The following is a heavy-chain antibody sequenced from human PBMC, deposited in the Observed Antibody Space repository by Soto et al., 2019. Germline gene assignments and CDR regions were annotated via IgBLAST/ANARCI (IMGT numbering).Heavy chain of an antibody. D-gene: IGHD3-10*01. V-gene: IGHV1-69*02. Sequence: ASVKVSCKASGGTFSSYTISWVRQAPGQGLEWMGRIIPVLGIANYAQKFQGRVTITADKSTSTAYMELSSLRSEDTAVYYCAVSGQLSGNFPYWGQGTLVTVSS. CDR2: IIPVLGIA. CDR1: GGTFSSYT. CDR3: AVSGQLSGNFPY. J-gene: IGHJ4*02.